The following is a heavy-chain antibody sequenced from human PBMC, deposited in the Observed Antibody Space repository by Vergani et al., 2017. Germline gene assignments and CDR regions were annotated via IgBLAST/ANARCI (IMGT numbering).Heavy chain of an antibody. V-gene: IGHV3-53*02. Sequence: EVQLVETGGGLIQPGGSLRLSCAASGFTVSSNYMSWVRQAPGKGLECVSVIYSGGSTYYADSVKGRFTISRDNSKNTLYLQMNSLRAEDTAVYYCARVGSGYDRYYYYYYMDVWGKGTTVTVSS. CDR1: GFTVSSNY. J-gene: IGHJ6*03. CDR2: IYSGGST. D-gene: IGHD5-12*01. CDR3: ARVGSGYDRYYYYYYMDV.